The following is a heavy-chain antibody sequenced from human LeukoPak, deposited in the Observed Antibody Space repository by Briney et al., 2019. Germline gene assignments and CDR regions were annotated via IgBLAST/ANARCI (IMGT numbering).Heavy chain of an antibody. CDR3: ARIAAAGNRRLNY. Sequence: ASVTVSFTASGYTFTSYDINWVRQATGQGLEWMGWMNPNSGNTGYAQKFQGRIIVSRNTSISTAYMELSSLTSKDTAIYYCARIAAAGNRRLNYWGQGTLVTVAS. J-gene: IGHJ4*02. V-gene: IGHV1-8*01. D-gene: IGHD6-13*01. CDR1: GYTFTSYD. CDR2: MNPNSGNT.